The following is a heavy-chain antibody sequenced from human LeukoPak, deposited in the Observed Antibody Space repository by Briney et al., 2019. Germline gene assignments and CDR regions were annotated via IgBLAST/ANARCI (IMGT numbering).Heavy chain of an antibody. D-gene: IGHD5-18*01. CDR2: IKQDGSEK. V-gene: IGHV3-7*04. Sequence: PGGSLRLSCAASEFTFSNYWMTWVRQAPGKGLEWVANIKQDGSEKYYVDSVKGRFTISRDNAKNSLYLQMNSLRAEDTAVYYCARGYSYGCIDYWGQGTLVTVSS. CDR1: EFTFSNYW. CDR3: ARGYSYGCIDY. J-gene: IGHJ4*02.